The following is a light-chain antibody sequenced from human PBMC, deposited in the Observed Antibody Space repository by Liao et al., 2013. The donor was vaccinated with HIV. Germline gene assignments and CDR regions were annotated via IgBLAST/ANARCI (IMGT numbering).Light chain of an antibody. CDR2: KDS. J-gene: IGLJ3*02. CDR3: QSADSSGTSWV. V-gene: IGLV3-25*03. CDR1: ALPNQY. Sequence: SYELTQPPSVSVSPGQTARITCSGDALPNQYAYWYQQKPGQAPVLLIYKDSERPSGIPERFSGSSSGTTVTLTISGVQAEDEADYYCQSADSSGTSWVFGGGTKLTVL.